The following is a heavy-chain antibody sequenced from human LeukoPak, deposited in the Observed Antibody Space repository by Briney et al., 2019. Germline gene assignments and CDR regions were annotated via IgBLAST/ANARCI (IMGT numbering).Heavy chain of an antibody. CDR1: GFSVSNNY. CDR3: ARDPDDRSGLDAFET. V-gene: IGHV3-53*01. D-gene: IGHD3-22*01. J-gene: IGHJ3*02. CDR2: MHSDGRT. Sequence: PGGSLRRSCAASGFSVSNNYRNWVRQASGKGLEWVSVMHSDGRTFYADSVKGRFTISRDKSKNMFYLQMDSLRAEDTAVYYCARDPDDRSGLDAFETWGQGTKVTVS.